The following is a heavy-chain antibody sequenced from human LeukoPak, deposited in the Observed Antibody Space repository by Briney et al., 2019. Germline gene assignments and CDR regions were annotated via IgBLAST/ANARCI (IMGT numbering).Heavy chain of an antibody. CDR1: GYTFTSYG. D-gene: IGHD5-18*01. Sequence: ASVKVSCKASGYTFTSYGISWVRQAPGQGLEWMGWISAYNGNTNYAQKLQGRVTMTTDTSTSTAYTELRSLRSDDTAVYYCARSYSGYSYGQGYWGQGTLVTVSS. CDR3: ARSYSGYSYGQGY. J-gene: IGHJ4*02. V-gene: IGHV1-18*04. CDR2: ISAYNGNT.